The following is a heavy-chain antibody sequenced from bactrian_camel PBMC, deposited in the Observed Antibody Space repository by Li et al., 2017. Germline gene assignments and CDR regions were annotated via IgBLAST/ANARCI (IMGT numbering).Heavy chain of an antibody. CDR2: VFSIGDSVTS. CDR1: GFTLSHVC. J-gene: IGHJ4*01. V-gene: IGHV3S6*01. Sequence: HVQLVESGGGSVQAGGSLRLSCAGSGFTLSHVCMAWFRQVPGKEREGVAGVFSIGDSVTSLYADYVKGRFTISRDNAKNTLYLQMNSLKPEDTAMYYCAAARDTLPQRLLFRLLQPWKGTYLGRGTQVTVS. CDR3: AAARDTLPQRLLFRLLQPWKGTY. D-gene: IGHD3*01.